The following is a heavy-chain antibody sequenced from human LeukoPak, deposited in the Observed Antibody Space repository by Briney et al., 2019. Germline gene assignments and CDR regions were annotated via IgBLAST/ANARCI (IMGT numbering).Heavy chain of an antibody. J-gene: IGHJ3*02. CDR1: GGSFSGYY. Sequence: SETVSLTCAVYGGSFSGYYWSWIRQPPGKGLEWIGEINHSGSTNYNPSLKSRVTISVDTSKNQFSLKLSSVTAADTAVYYCARGSHDTFVGGDAFDIWGQGTMVTVSS. CDR3: ARGSHDTFVGGDAFDI. V-gene: IGHV4-34*01. CDR2: INHSGST. D-gene: IGHD3-16*01.